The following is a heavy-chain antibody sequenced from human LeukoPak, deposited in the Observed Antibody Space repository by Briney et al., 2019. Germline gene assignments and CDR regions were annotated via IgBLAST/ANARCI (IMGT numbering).Heavy chain of an antibody. V-gene: IGHV3-66*02. CDR2: IYTSGTT. Sequence: GGSLRLSCAASGISVSSIYMSWVRQAPGKGLEWVSIIYTSGTTYYADSVKGRFTISRDNSKNTLFLQMNSLRAEDSAVYYCARTQVVPGVFDYFDYWGLGTLVTVSS. D-gene: IGHD2-2*01. J-gene: IGHJ4*02. CDR1: GISVSSIY. CDR3: ARTQVVPGVFDYFDY.